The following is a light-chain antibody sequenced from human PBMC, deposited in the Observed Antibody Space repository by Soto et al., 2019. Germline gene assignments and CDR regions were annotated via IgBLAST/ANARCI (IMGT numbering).Light chain of an antibody. Sequence: EIVLTQSPGTLSLSPGERATLSCRASQSVSSSYLAWYQQKPGQAPRLLIYGASSRATGTPDRFSGSGSGTDFTLTISRLEPEDFAVYYCQQYGSSPLTFGQGTRWIS. CDR2: GAS. J-gene: IGKJ1*01. CDR1: QSVSSSY. V-gene: IGKV3-20*01. CDR3: QQYGSSPLT.